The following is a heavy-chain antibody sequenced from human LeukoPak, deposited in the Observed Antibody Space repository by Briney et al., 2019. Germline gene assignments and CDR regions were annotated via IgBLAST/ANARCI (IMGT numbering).Heavy chain of an antibody. V-gene: IGHV3-23*01. D-gene: IGHD3-3*01. Sequence: PGGSLRLSCAASGFTFSSSAMSWVRQAPGKGLEWVSSISGIGGSTYFADSVKGRFTISRDNSKNTLYLQMNSLRAEDTAVYYCAKGGQSYDFWRFGYWGQGTLVTVFS. CDR3: AKGGQSYDFWRFGY. CDR1: GFTFSSSA. CDR2: ISGIGGST. J-gene: IGHJ4*02.